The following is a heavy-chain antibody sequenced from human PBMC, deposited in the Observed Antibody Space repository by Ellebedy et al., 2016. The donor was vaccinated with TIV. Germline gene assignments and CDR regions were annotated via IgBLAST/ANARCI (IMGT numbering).Heavy chain of an antibody. Sequence: PGGSLRLSCAASGFTFSSFAMHWVRQAPGKGLEWVAVISYDGNNKYYVDSVKGRFTISRDNSKNTLYLQMNRLRVEDTAVYYCAAPQVSYEFWSGYSWGQGSLVTVSS. J-gene: IGHJ4*02. CDR2: ISYDGNNK. CDR1: GFTFSSFA. V-gene: IGHV3-30-3*01. D-gene: IGHD3-3*01. CDR3: AAPQVSYEFWSGYS.